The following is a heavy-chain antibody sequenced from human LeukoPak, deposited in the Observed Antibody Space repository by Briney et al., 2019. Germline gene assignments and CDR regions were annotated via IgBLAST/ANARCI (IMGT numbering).Heavy chain of an antibody. CDR1: GFTVSSNY. V-gene: IGHV3-53*01. Sequence: GGSLRLSCAASGFTVSSNYMSWVRQAPGKGLEWVSVIYSGGSTYYADSVKGRFTISRDNSKNTLYLQMNSLRAEDTAVYYCARAPLTTVSPFYFDYWGQGTLVTVS. J-gene: IGHJ4*02. CDR2: IYSGGST. CDR3: ARAPLTTVSPFYFDY. D-gene: IGHD4-17*01.